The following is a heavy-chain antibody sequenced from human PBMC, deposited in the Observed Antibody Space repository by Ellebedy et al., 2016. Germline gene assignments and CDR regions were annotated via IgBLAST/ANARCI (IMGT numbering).Heavy chain of an antibody. CDR2: ISGSGGST. D-gene: IGHD5-24*01. V-gene: IGHV3-23*01. CDR1: GFTFSSYA. CDR3: AKIGRDGYKAELVDY. Sequence: LSLTCAASGFTFSSYAMSWVRQAPGKGLEWVSAISGSGGSTYYADSVKGRFTISRDNSKNTLYLQMNSLRAEDTAVYYCAKIGRDGYKAELVDYWGQGTLVTVSS. J-gene: IGHJ4*02.